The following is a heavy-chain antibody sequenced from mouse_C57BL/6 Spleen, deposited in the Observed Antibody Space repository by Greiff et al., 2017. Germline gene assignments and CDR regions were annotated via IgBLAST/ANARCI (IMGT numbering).Heavy chain of an antibody. J-gene: IGHJ2*01. CDR1: GYAFSSSW. CDR2: LYPGDGDT. V-gene: IGHV1-82*01. D-gene: IGHD3-3*01. CDR3: ARGGWGFDY. Sequence: VQLQQSGPELVKPGASVKISCKASGYAFSSSWMNWVKQRPGKGLEWIGRLYPGDGDTNYNGKFKGKATLTADKSSSTAYMQLSSLTSEDSAVYFCARGGWGFDYWGQGTTLTVSS.